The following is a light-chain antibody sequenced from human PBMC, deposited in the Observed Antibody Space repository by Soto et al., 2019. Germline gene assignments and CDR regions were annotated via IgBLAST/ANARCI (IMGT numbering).Light chain of an antibody. CDR3: QQRSNWPPVT. J-gene: IGKJ4*01. CDR2: GAS. V-gene: IGKV3-11*01. Sequence: EIVLTQSPATLSLSPGERSTLSFRAIQSVSNNYLAWYQQKPGQAPRLLIYGASNRATGIPDRFSGSGSGTDFTLTISSLEPEDFGVYYCQQRSNWPPVTFGGGTKVDI. CDR1: QSVSNNY.